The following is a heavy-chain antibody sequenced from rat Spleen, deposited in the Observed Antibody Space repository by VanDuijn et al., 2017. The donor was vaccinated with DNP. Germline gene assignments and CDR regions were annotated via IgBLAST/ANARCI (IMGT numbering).Heavy chain of an antibody. CDR1: GFTFSDYN. CDR3: ATEAPAGY. V-gene: IGHV5S10*01. J-gene: IGHJ2*01. CDR2: ISYDGSRT. Sequence: EVQLVESGGGLVQPGRSLKLSCAASGFTFSDYNMAWVRQAPKKGLEWVATISYDGSRTYYRDSVKGRFTISRDNAKSTLYLQMDSLRSEDTATYYCATEAPAGYWGQGVMVTVSS.